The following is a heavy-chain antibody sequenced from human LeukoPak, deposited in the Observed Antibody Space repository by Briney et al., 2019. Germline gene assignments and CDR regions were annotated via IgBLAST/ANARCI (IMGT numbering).Heavy chain of an antibody. Sequence: PGGSLRLSCVASGFSFSAYIMHWVRQAPGKGLEWVAFIRYDGSNKYYADSVKGRFTISRDNSKNTLYLQMNSLRAEDTAVYYCAKGRYCSSTSCYSTAFDIWGQGTMVTVSS. CDR1: GFSFSAYI. J-gene: IGHJ3*02. CDR3: AKGRYCSSTSCYSTAFDI. CDR2: IRYDGSNK. D-gene: IGHD2-2*02. V-gene: IGHV3-30*02.